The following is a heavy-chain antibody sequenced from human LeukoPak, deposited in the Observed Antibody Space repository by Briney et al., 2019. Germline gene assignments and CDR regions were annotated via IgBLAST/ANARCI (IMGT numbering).Heavy chain of an antibody. J-gene: IGHJ5*02. CDR2: ISYDGTNK. V-gene: IGHV3-30-3*01. D-gene: IGHD6-13*01. CDR1: GFIFSTYS. Sequence: GRSLRLSCAASGFIFSTYSMHWVRQAPGKGLDWVAIISYDGTNKYYADSVKGRFTISRDSAKNTLYLQMNSLTAEDTAVYYCARAAQHLAMYNWFDPWGQGTLVTVSS. CDR3: ARAAQHLAMYNWFDP.